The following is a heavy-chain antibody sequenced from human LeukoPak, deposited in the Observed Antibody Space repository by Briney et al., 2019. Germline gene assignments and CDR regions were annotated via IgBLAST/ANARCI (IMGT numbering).Heavy chain of an antibody. CDR1: GVSISSSNSY. D-gene: IGHD6-13*01. V-gene: IGHV4-39*02. Sequence: PSETLSLTCTVSGVSISSSNSYWGWIRQPPGKGLEWIGSIYYSGNTYYNASLKSQVSISIDTSKNQFSLRLTSVTAADTAVYYCARDPGIAAAGTSFDYWGQGTLVTVSS. J-gene: IGHJ4*02. CDR2: IYYSGNT. CDR3: ARDPGIAAAGTSFDY.